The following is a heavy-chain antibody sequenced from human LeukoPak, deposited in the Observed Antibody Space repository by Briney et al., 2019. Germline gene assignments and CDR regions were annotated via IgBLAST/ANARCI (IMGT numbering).Heavy chain of an antibody. CDR2: INPYNGGT. CDR3: ARGVATAGAKFFDY. CDR1: GYTVTVYY. D-gene: IGHD6-13*01. J-gene: IGHJ4*02. V-gene: IGHV1-2*02. Sequence: GASVKVSCKASGYTVTVYYIHWLRQAPGHGLEWLGWINPYNGGTLYAQKFQRGVTMTRDTSISAVYMELNRLTADDTAVYYCARGVATAGAKFFDYWGQGTLVTVSS.